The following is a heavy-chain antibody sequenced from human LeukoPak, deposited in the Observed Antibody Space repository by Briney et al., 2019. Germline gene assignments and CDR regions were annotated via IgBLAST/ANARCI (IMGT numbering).Heavy chain of an antibody. Sequence: ASVKVSCKASGYTFTSYDINWVRQATGQGLEWMGWMNPNSGNTGYAQKFQGRVTMTRNTSISTAYMELSSLRSEDTAVYYCASYPAPLRYFDNSNAFDIWGQGTMVTVSS. CDR2: MNPNSGNT. J-gene: IGHJ3*02. CDR3: ASYPAPLRYFDNSNAFDI. D-gene: IGHD3-9*01. V-gene: IGHV1-8*01. CDR1: GYTFTSYD.